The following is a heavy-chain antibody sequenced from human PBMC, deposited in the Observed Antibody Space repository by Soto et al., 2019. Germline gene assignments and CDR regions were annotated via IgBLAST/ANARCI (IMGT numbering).Heavy chain of an antibody. D-gene: IGHD6-13*01. Sequence: PAQTLLLTCTSAGFKHRASGQAVDWISQPPGKALEWLALIYWDDDKRYSPSLKSRLTITKDTSKNQVVLTMTNMDPVDTATYYCEHRGSSWSDALFDYWGQGTLVTVSP. CDR2: IYWDDDK. J-gene: IGHJ4*02. V-gene: IGHV2-5*02. CDR3: EHRGSSWSDALFDY. CDR1: GFKHRASGQA.